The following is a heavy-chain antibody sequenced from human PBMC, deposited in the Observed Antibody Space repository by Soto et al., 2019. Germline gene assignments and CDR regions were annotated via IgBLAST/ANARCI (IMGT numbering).Heavy chain of an antibody. V-gene: IGHV4-4*02. D-gene: IGHD2-21*01. CDR1: GDSVVSSHW. CDR3: AGSPNKGDSNGFSNWFES. CDR2: IYHSGAT. Sequence: QVHLQESGPGLVKPSGTLSLTCDVSGDSVVSSHWWTWVRQSPGKGLEWIGEIYHSGATNYNRSFKSRVMISVDKSKNQFSLKLTSVTAADTALYFCAGSPNKGDSNGFSNWFESWGLGTLVTVSS. J-gene: IGHJ5*01.